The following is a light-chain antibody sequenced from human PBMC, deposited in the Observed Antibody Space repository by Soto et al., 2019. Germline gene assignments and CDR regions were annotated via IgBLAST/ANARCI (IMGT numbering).Light chain of an antibody. CDR3: QQYVTSPLT. CDR1: QSVSSSY. CDR2: GAT. Sequence: EIVLTQSPGTLSLSPGERATLSCRASQSVSSSYLAWYQQIPGQAPRLLIYGATIRATGIPDRFSGSGSGTDFTLTISRLEPEDFAVYYCQQYVTSPLTFGGGTKVDIK. V-gene: IGKV3-20*01. J-gene: IGKJ4*01.